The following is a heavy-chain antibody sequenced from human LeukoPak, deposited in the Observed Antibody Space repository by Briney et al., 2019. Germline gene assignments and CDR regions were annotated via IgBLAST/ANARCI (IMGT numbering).Heavy chain of an antibody. CDR2: IYDSGST. Sequence: SETLSLTCTVSGLSISSFCWSWIRQPPGRGLEWIGYIYDSGSTNYNPSLESRVTISVDTSKNQFSLKLSSVTAADTAVYYCARDTYDILTGYYTGQHPWGQGILVTVSS. CDR3: ARDTYDILTGYYTGQHP. CDR1: GLSISSFC. D-gene: IGHD3-9*01. J-gene: IGHJ5*02. V-gene: IGHV4-59*01.